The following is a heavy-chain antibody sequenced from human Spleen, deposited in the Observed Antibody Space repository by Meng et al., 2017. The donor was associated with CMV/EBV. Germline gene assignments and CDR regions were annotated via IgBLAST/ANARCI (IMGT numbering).Heavy chain of an antibody. Sequence: ASVKVSCKASGYTFTSYYMHWVRQAPGQGLEWMGIINPSGGSTSYAQKFQGRLTLTRDTSITTASMELSRLRSDDTAVYYCARQKGSIRTNYFDSWGQGTLVTVSS. J-gene: IGHJ5*01. CDR3: ARQKGSIRTNYFDS. D-gene: IGHD1-1*01. CDR1: GYTFTSYY. CDR2: INPSGGST. V-gene: IGHV1-46*01.